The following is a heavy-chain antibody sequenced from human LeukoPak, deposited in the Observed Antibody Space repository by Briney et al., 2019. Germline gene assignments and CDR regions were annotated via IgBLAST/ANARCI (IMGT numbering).Heavy chain of an antibody. CDR1: GFTFSIYA. Sequence: GGSLRLSCAASGFTFSIYAMSWVRQAPGKGLEWVSVISGSGGSTYYADSVKGRFTISRDNSKNTLYLQMNSLRAEDTAVYYCAGKYYYDSSGLYWGQGTLVTVSS. CDR2: ISGSGGST. V-gene: IGHV3-23*01. D-gene: IGHD3-22*01. J-gene: IGHJ4*02. CDR3: AGKYYYDSSGLY.